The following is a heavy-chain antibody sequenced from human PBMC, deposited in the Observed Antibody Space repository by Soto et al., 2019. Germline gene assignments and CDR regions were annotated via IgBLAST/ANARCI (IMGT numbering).Heavy chain of an antibody. V-gene: IGHV5-10-1*01. CDR3: ARRIAAASGYYYYAFDV. Sequence: GESLKISCNGSGYNFDTYWINWVRQTPGKGLEWMGRIDPIDSKTKYSPSLEGHITISVDKSISTTYLQWSSLKASDTAIYYCARRIAAASGYYYYAFDVWGQGTAVTVSS. CDR1: GYNFDTYW. D-gene: IGHD6-13*01. J-gene: IGHJ6*02. CDR2: IDPIDSKT.